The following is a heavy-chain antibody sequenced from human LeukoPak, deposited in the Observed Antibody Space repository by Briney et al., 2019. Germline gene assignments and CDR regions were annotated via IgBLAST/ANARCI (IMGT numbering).Heavy chain of an antibody. CDR3: ARDALYGLSAYYYYYYMDV. D-gene: IGHD3-10*01. Sequence: GRSLRLSCAASGFTFSSYGMHWVRQAPGKGLEWVAVIWYDGSNKYYADSVKGRFTISRDNSKKALYLQMNSLRAEDTAVYYCARDALYGLSAYYYYYYMDVWGKGTTVTVSS. CDR1: GFTFSSYG. V-gene: IGHV3-33*01. J-gene: IGHJ6*03. CDR2: IWYDGSNK.